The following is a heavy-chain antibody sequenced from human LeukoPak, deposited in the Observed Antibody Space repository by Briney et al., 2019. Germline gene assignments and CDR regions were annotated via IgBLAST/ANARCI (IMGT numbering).Heavy chain of an antibody. Sequence: GGSLRLSCAASGFTFDDYAMHWVRLAPGKGLEWVSGISWNSGSIGYADSVKGRFTISRDNAKNSLYLQMNSLRVEDTALYYCARMKNWGLWDYWGQGTLVTVSS. D-gene: IGHD7-27*01. V-gene: IGHV3-9*01. CDR1: GFTFDDYA. J-gene: IGHJ4*02. CDR2: ISWNSGSI. CDR3: ARMKNWGLWDY.